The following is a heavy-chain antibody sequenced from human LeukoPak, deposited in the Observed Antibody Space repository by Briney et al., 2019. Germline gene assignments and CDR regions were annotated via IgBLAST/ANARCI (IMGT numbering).Heavy chain of an antibody. CDR1: GSSISSGHY. Sequence: SETLSLTCGVSGSSISSGHYWGWIRQPPGKGLEWIGSIHQSGSTYYNPSLKSRVTVSLDTSKNQFSLRLSSVTAADTAVYYCASPGGAVAIEYFHHWGQGTLVTVSS. CDR3: ASPGGAVAIEYFHH. D-gene: IGHD6-19*01. J-gene: IGHJ1*01. CDR2: IHQSGST. V-gene: IGHV4-38-2*01.